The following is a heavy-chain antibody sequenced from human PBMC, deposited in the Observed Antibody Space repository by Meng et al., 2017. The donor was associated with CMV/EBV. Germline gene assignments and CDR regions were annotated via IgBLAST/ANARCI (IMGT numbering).Heavy chain of an antibody. D-gene: IGHD5-12*01. Sequence: GESLKISCAASGFTVSSNYMSWVRQAPGKGLEWVSVIYSGGSTYYADSVKGRFTISRDNSKNTLYLQMNSLRAEDTAVYYCARARGYSGYDLYYFDYWGQGTLVTVS. V-gene: IGHV3-66*02. CDR1: GFTVSSNY. CDR2: IYSGGST. CDR3: ARARGYSGYDLYYFDY. J-gene: IGHJ4*02.